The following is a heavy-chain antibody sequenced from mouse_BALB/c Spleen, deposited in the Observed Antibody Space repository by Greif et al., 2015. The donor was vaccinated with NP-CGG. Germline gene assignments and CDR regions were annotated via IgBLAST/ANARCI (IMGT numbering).Heavy chain of an antibody. V-gene: IGHV1S81*02. J-gene: IGHJ3*01. D-gene: IGHD2-4*01. CDR2: INPSIGRT. CDR1: GYTFTSYW. Sequence: VQRVESGAELGKPGASVKLSCKASGYTFTSYWMHWVKQRPGQGLEWIGEINPSIGRTNYNEKFKSKATLTVDKSSSTAYMQLSSLTSEDSAVYYCARQYDYDGGWFAYWGQGTLVTVSA. CDR3: ARQYDYDGGWFAY.